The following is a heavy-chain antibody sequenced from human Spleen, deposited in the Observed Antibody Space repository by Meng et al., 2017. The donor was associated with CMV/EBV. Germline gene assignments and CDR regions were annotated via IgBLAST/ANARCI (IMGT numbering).Heavy chain of an antibody. V-gene: IGHV4-39*07. CDR3: ARDMGYSSSWFDP. J-gene: IGHJ5*02. Sequence: VAGGSISSSGYYWGWVRQPPGKELEWIASIYYGGTTYFNPSLKSRVTISIDTSKNHFSLKLSSVTAADTAVYYCARDMGYSSSWFDPWGQGTLVTVSS. CDR2: IYYGGTT. D-gene: IGHD6-6*01. CDR1: GGSISSSGYY.